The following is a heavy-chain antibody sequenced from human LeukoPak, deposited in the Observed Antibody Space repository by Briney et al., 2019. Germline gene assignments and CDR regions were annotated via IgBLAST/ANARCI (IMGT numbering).Heavy chain of an antibody. CDR1: GYSFTNYW. CDR3: ARLGKYYDFWSGYYESLDAGWFDP. Sequence: PGESLKISCKGSGYSFTNYWIGWVRQMPGKGLEWMGIIYPGDSDTRYSPSFQGQVTISADKSISTAYLQWSSLKASDTAMYYCARLGKYYDFWSGYYESLDAGWFDPWGQGTLVTVSS. J-gene: IGHJ5*02. V-gene: IGHV5-51*01. D-gene: IGHD3-3*01. CDR2: IYPGDSDT.